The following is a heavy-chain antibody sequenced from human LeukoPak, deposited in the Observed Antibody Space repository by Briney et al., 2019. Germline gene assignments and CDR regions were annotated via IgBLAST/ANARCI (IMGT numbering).Heavy chain of an antibody. CDR3: ARHQSGPTYAY. J-gene: IGHJ4*02. V-gene: IGHV4-59*08. CDR2: ISYSGNA. CDR1: GGSMRTYY. Sequence: SETLSLTCSVSGGSMRTYYWSWIRQPPGKGLEWIGYISYSGNANYNASLETRATISVDTSKNLFSLRLSSVTAADTAVYYCARHQSGPTYAYWGQGILVTVSS. D-gene: IGHD3-3*01.